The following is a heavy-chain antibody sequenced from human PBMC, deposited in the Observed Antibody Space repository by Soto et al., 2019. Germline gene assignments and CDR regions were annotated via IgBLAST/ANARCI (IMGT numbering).Heavy chain of an antibody. CDR2: IIPIFGTA. Sequence: QVQLVQSGAEVKKPGSSVKVSCKASGGTFSSYAISWVRQAPGQGLEWMGGIIPIFGTANYAQKFQGRVTITADESTSTAYMELSSLRSEDTAVYYCASANSSGLYYYYYGMDVWGQGTTVTFSS. D-gene: IGHD6-19*01. V-gene: IGHV1-69*12. CDR3: ASANSSGLYYYYYGMDV. CDR1: GGTFSSYA. J-gene: IGHJ6*02.